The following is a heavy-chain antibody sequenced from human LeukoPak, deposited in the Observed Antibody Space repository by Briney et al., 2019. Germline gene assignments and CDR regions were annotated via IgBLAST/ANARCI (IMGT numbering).Heavy chain of an antibody. Sequence: PSETLSLTCTVSGGSISRYYWSWIRQPAGKGLEWIGRIYTTGSTNYNPSLKRRVSMSVDTSRDQVSLKVNSVTAADTAVYYCARGTNDCTSTKCPPGNWFDPWGQGTLVTVSS. CDR1: GGSISRYY. J-gene: IGHJ5*02. V-gene: IGHV4-4*07. CDR2: IYTTGST. D-gene: IGHD2-2*01. CDR3: ARGTNDCTSTKCPPGNWFDP.